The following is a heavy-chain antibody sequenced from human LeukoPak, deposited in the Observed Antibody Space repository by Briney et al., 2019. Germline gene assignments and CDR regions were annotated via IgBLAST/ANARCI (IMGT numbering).Heavy chain of an antibody. CDR2: IYYSGST. CDR3: ARRGSSWDWFDP. V-gene: IGHV4-61*08. Sequence: SETLSLTCTVSGGSINNGGYYWSWIRQHPGKGLEWIGYIYYSGSTNYNPSLKSRVTISVDTSKNQFSLKLNSVTAADTAVYYCARRGSSWDWFDPWGQGALVTVSS. J-gene: IGHJ5*02. CDR1: GGSINNGGYY. D-gene: IGHD6-13*01.